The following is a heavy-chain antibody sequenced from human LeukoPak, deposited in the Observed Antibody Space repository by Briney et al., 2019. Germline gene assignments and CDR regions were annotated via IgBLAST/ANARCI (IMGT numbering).Heavy chain of an antibody. D-gene: IGHD3-22*01. CDR3: ARQGLYDSSGYYPLLDFDY. CDR2: IYPGDSDT. Sequence: GESLKISCKGSGYRFTNYWIGWVRQMPGKGLEWMGIIYPGDSDTRYSPSFQGQVTISADKSISTAYLQWSSLKASDTAMYYCARQGLYDSSGYYPLLDFDYWGQGTLVTVSS. V-gene: IGHV5-51*01. J-gene: IGHJ4*02. CDR1: GYRFTNYW.